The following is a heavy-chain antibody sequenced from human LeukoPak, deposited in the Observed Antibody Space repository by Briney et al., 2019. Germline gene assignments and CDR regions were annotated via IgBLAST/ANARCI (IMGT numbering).Heavy chain of an antibody. V-gene: IGHV4-59*01. CDR1: GGSISSYY. D-gene: IGHD6-13*01. CDR3: ARRRYNSSWFNDAFDI. J-gene: IGHJ3*02. Sequence: SETLSLTCTVSGGSISSYYWSWIRQPPGKGLEWIGYIHYSGSTNYNPSLKSRVTISVDTSKNQFSLKLRSVTAADTAVYYCARRRYNSSWFNDAFDIWGQGTMVTVSS. CDR2: IHYSGST.